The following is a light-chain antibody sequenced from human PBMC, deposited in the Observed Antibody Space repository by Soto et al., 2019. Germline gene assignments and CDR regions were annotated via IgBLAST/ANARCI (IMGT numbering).Light chain of an antibody. CDR3: QQYGSSPRT. CDR2: GAS. V-gene: IGKV3-20*01. CDR1: QSVSSRY. Sequence: EIVLTQSPGTLSLSAGERATLSSRAIQSVSSRYLAWYQQKPGQAPRLLIYGASSRATDIPDRFSGSGSGTDFTLTISRLEPEDFALYYCQQYGSSPRTFGQGTKV. J-gene: IGKJ1*01.